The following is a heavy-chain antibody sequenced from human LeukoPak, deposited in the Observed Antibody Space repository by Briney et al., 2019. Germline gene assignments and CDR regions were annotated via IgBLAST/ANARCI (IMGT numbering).Heavy chain of an antibody. Sequence: GSLRLSCAASGFTFRSYSLNWVRQAPGKGLEWVSSISSSSSYIYYADSVKGRFTISRDNAKNSLYLQMNSLRAEDTAVYYCASDIPGSGWYNTVDYWGQGTLVTVSS. CDR2: ISSSSSYI. V-gene: IGHV3-21*01. D-gene: IGHD6-19*01. J-gene: IGHJ4*02. CDR3: ASDIPGSGWYNTVDY. CDR1: GFTFRSYS.